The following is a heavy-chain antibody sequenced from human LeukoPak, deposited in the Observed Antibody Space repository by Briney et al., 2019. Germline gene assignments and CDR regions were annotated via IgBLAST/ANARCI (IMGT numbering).Heavy chain of an antibody. Sequence: SETLSLTCAVYGGSFSGYYWVWIRQPPGKGLEWIGSLYHPDSTYYNPSLKSRVTMSVDTSRNQFSLRLSFVTAADTAVYYCARQYDSYFYYYLDLWGTGTTVTVSS. J-gene: IGHJ6*03. CDR2: LYHPDST. D-gene: IGHD2-2*01. CDR1: GGSFSGYY. V-gene: IGHV4-38-2*01. CDR3: ARQYDSYFYYYLDL.